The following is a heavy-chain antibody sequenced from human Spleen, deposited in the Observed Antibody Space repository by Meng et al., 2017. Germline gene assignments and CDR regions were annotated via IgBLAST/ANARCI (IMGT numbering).Heavy chain of an antibody. V-gene: IGHV4-38-2*02. J-gene: IGHJ6*02. CDR3: ARDGVVEQQLVPYYYYGMDV. Sequence: SETLSLTCTVSGYSISSGYYWGWIRQPPGKGLEWIGSIYHSGSTDYNPSLKSRVTISVDTSKNQFSLKLSSVTAADTAVYYCARDGVVEQQLVPYYYYGMDVWGQGTTVTVSS. D-gene: IGHD6-13*01. CDR2: IYHSGST. CDR1: GYSISSGYY.